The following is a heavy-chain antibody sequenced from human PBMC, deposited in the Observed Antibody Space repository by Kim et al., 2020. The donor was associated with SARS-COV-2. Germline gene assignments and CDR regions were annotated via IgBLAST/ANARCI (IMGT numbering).Heavy chain of an antibody. CDR3: ARAGYYYSSGSPYFDY. V-gene: IGHV3-48*03. D-gene: IGHD3-10*01. J-gene: IGHJ4*02. Sequence: SVKGRFTISRDNAKNSLYLQMNSLRADDTAVYYCARAGYYYSSGSPYFDYWGQGTLVTVSS.